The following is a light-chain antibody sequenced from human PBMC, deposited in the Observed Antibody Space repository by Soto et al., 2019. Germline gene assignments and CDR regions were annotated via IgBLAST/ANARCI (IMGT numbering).Light chain of an antibody. V-gene: IGKV3-20*01. CDR1: QSVSNNY. CDR2: GAS. Sequence: EIVLTQSPGTLSLSPGETATLSCRASQSVSNNYLAWYQQRVGQAPRLLIYGASSRAPGIPDRFTGRGSGTDFTLTISRLESEDFAVYHCQQYATTRYTFGQGTKVEI. CDR3: QQYATTRYT. J-gene: IGKJ2*01.